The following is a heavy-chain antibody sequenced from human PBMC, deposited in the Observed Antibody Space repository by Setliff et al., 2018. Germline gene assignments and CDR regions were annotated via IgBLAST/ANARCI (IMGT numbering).Heavy chain of an antibody. CDR3: ARGFTAQPAMLRGNWFDP. CDR1: GGSISRSSYH. J-gene: IGHJ5*02. CDR2: IYYSGTT. Sequence: TSETLSLTCSVSGGSISRSSYHYVWIRQPPGKGLEWIGSIYYSGTTHYNPSLKSRVTISVDTSKNRFSLKLSSVTAADTAVYYCARGFTAQPAMLRGNWFDPWGRGTLVTVSS. V-gene: IGHV4-39*07. D-gene: IGHD3-16*01.